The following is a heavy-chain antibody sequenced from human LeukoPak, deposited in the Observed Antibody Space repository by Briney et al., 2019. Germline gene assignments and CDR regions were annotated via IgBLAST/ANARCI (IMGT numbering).Heavy chain of an antibody. CDR2: IRYNGAGT. D-gene: IGHD3-3*01. CDR1: GLSFSSHA. CDR3: ARRGDVWSDSYAFAMEV. Sequence: PGGSLRLSCAASGLSFSSHAMSWVRQAPGKGLEWVGAIRYNGAGTFYADSVNGRFTISRDNTKNTLYLQMNSLRPEDTATYYCARRGDVWSDSYAFAMEVWGQGTTVTVSS. V-gene: IGHV3-23*01. J-gene: IGHJ6*02.